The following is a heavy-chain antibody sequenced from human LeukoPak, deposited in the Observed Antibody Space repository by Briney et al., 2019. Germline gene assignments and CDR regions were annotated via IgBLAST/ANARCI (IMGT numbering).Heavy chain of an antibody. V-gene: IGHV3-30*03. Sequence: PGGSLRLSCAASGFTFSSYGIHWVRQAPGKGLEWVAIISYDGSNKYYADSVKGRFTISRDNSKNTLYLQMNSLRAEDTAVYYCARDEGFWSGSDYWGQGTLVTVSS. CDR3: ARDEGFWSGSDY. CDR2: ISYDGSNK. CDR1: GFTFSSYG. D-gene: IGHD3-3*01. J-gene: IGHJ4*02.